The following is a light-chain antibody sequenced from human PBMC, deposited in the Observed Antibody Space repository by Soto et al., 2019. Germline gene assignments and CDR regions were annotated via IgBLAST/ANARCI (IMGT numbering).Light chain of an antibody. CDR2: GAS. CDR3: QQYNNWLPHIT. V-gene: IGKV3-15*01. Sequence: EIVMTQSPATLSVSPGERATLSCRASQSVSSNLAWYQQKPGQAPRLLIYGASTRATGIPARFSGSGSGTEFTLTISSLQSEVFAVYYCQQYNNWLPHITFGPGTKVDIK. CDR1: QSVSSN. J-gene: IGKJ3*01.